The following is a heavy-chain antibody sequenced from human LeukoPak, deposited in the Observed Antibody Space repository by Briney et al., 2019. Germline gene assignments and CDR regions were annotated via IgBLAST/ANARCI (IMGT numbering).Heavy chain of an antibody. V-gene: IGHV3-64*02. J-gene: IGHJ6*03. CDR1: GFTLSSFS. D-gene: IGHD1-26*01. CDR2: INYNGGPT. Sequence: GGSLRLSCAASGFTLSSFSMHWVRQSPGRGLEYVSAINYNGGPTYYADSVKGRFTISRDNSKNSLYLQMNSLRTEDTALYYCAKDSKGGHYYYMDVWGKGTTVTISS. CDR3: AKDSKGGHYYYMDV.